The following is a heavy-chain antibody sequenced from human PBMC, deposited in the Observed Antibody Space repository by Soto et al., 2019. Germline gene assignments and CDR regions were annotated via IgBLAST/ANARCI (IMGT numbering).Heavy chain of an antibody. CDR3: AGKYSSGWSNWFDP. D-gene: IGHD6-19*01. J-gene: IGHJ5*02. Sequence: ADTLSLSCTVSGASMRSSSYYCDCIRQPPGKGLEWIGSIYYSGSTYYNPSLKSRVTISVDTSKNQFSLKLSSVTAADTAVYYCAGKYSSGWSNWFDPWGQGTLVTVS. CDR2: IYYSGST. CDR1: GASMRSSSYY. V-gene: IGHV4-39*01.